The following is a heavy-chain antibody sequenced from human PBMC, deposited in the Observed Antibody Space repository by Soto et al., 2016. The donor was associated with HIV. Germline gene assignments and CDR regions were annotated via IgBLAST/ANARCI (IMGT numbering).Heavy chain of an antibody. V-gene: IGHV3-23*01. D-gene: IGHD2-2*01. Sequence: EVQLLESGGGLVQPGGSLRLSCAASGFTFSSYAMSWVRQAPGKGLEWVSAISGSGGSTYYADSVKGRFTISRDNSKNTLYLQMNSLRAEDAAVYYCAKGYCSSTSCSTTAFDYWGQGTLVTVSS. CDR1: GFTFSSYA. CDR3: AKGYCSSTSCSTTAFDY. J-gene: IGHJ4*02. CDR2: ISGSGGST.